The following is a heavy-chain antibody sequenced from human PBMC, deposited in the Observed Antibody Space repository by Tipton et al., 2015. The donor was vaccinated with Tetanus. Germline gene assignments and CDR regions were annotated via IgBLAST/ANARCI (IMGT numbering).Heavy chain of an antibody. J-gene: IGHJ5*02. D-gene: IGHD3-16*01. CDR2: ITYSGST. CDR1: GDAISTNSYF. CDR3: ARDQGGGRVARLNWFGP. Sequence: TLSLTCIVSGDAISTNSYFWGWIRQPPGKGLEWVGTITYSGSTYYNPSLQSRVTISVDTSNNQFSLRLSSVTAADTAVYYCARDQGGGRVARLNWFGPWGQGTLVTVSS. V-gene: IGHV4-39*07.